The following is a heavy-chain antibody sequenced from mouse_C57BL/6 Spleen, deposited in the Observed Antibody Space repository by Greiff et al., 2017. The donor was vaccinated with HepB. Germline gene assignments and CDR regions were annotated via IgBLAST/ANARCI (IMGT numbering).Heavy chain of an antibody. CDR1: GYTFTSYW. CDR3: ARGYYVDYAMDY. D-gene: IGHD2-3*01. J-gene: IGHJ4*01. V-gene: IGHV1-64*01. CDR2: IHPNSGST. Sequence: QVQLKQPGAELVKPGASVKLSCKASGYTFTSYWMHWVKQRPGQGLEWIGMIHPNSGSTNYNEKFKSKATLTVDKSSSTAYMQLSSLTSEDSAVYYCARGYYVDYAMDYWGQGTSVTVSS.